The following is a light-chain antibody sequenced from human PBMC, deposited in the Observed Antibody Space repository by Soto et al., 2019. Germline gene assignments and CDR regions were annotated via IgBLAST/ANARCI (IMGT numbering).Light chain of an antibody. Sequence: HSVLTQPPSVSGAPGQRVTISCTGSSSNIGAGYDVHWYQQLPGTAPKLLIYGNSNRPSGVPDRFSGSKSGTSASLAITGLQDEDEADYYCHSYDSSLSGYVVFGGGTKVTVL. J-gene: IGLJ2*01. V-gene: IGLV1-40*01. CDR1: SSNIGAGYD. CDR3: HSYDSSLSGYVV. CDR2: GNS.